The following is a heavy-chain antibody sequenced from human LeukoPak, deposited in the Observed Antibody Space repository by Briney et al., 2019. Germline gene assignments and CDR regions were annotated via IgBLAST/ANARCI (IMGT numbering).Heavy chain of an antibody. D-gene: IGHD1-26*01. J-gene: IGHJ6*03. V-gene: IGHV4-59*01. CDR1: GGSISSYY. CDR2: FFHSGTT. Sequence: SETLSLTCTVSGGSISSYYWSWIRQPPGKGLEWIGHFFHSGTTDYNPSLKSRVTISGDTSKNQFSLKLTSVTAADTAVYYCARDIVGAMFDYYYMDVWGKGTTVTVSS. CDR3: ARDIVGAMFDYYYMDV.